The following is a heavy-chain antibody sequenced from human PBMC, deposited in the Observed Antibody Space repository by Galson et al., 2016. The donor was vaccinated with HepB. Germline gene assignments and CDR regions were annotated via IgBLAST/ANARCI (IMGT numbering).Heavy chain of an antibody. CDR1: GYNFIPYG. J-gene: IGHJ4*02. CDR3: ARDVGGNYFDL. D-gene: IGHD2-15*01. CDR2: ISSHNGKT. Sequence: SVKVSCKASGYNFIPYGISWVRQAPGQGFEWIAWISSHNGKTKSAEDLQGRVAMTSDKSTSTAYMELRNLTSDDTAVYYCARDVGGNYFDLWGQGSLVIVSS. V-gene: IGHV1-18*01.